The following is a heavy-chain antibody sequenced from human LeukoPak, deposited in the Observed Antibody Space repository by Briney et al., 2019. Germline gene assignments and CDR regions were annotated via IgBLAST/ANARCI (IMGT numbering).Heavy chain of an antibody. J-gene: IGHJ3*02. D-gene: IGHD2-21*02. CDR3: AKGGDPLAYCGGDCYTFDI. CDR1: GFTFSSYA. V-gene: IGHV3-23*01. Sequence: GGSLRLSCAASGFTFSSYAMSWVRQAPGKGLEWVSAISGSGGSTYYADSVKGRFTISRDNSKNTLYLQMNSLRAEDTAVYYCAKGGDPLAYCGGDCYTFDIWGQGTMVTVSS. CDR2: ISGSGGST.